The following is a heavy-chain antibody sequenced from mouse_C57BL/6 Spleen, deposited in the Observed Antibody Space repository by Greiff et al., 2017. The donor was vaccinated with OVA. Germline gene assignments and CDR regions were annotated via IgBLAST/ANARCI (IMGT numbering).Heavy chain of an antibody. D-gene: IGHD2-3*01. CDR2: ISSGSSTI. CDR1: GFTFSDYG. Sequence: EVMLVESGGGLVKPGGSLKLSCAASGFTFSDYGMHWVRQAPEKGLEWVAYISSGSSTIYYADTVKGRFTISRDNAKNTLFLQMTSLRSEDTAMYYCAKGDGYYGVFYAMDYWGQGTSVTVSS. CDR3: AKGDGYYGVFYAMDY. V-gene: IGHV5-17*01. J-gene: IGHJ4*01.